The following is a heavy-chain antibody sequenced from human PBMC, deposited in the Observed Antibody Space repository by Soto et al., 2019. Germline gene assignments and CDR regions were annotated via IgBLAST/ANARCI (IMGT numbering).Heavy chain of an antibody. CDR1: GFTFSSYG. Sequence: GSLRLSCAASGFTFSSYGMHWVRQAPGKGLVWVSRINSDGSSTSYADSVKGRFTISRDNAKNTLYLQMNSLRAEDTAVYYCATKLVPDVADAFDIWGQGTMVTVSS. D-gene: IGHD6-6*01. CDR3: ATKLVPDVADAFDI. J-gene: IGHJ3*02. CDR2: INSDGSST. V-gene: IGHV3-74*01.